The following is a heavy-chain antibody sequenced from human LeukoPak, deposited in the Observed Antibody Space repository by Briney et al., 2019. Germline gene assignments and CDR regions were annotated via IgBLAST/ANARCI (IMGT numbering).Heavy chain of an antibody. Sequence: GASVKVSCKASGYSFSSYGILWVRQAPLQGLEWMGWINTYNSKTNYAQKFRGRVTMTTETSSNTAYMELASLRSDDTAVYYCARLMTTQGDYWGQGTLVTVSS. CDR2: INTYNSKT. V-gene: IGHV1-18*01. CDR3: ARLMTTQGDY. CDR1: GYSFSSYG. D-gene: IGHD4-11*01. J-gene: IGHJ4*02.